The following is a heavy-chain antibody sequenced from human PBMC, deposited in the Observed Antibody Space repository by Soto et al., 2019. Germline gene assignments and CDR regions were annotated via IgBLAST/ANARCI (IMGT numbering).Heavy chain of an antibody. V-gene: IGHV1-69*13. D-gene: IGHD1-1*01. CDR2: IIPIFGTA. CDR3: LRHDEDDSSFDY. Sequence: SAKVSCKASGGTFSSYAISWVRQAPGQGLEWMGGIIPIFGTANYEQKFQGRVTISASESTSTAQRELRSLLSVDMAVYYCLRHDEDDSSFDYLCLEAVVTISS. CDR1: GGTFSSYA. J-gene: IGHJ4*01.